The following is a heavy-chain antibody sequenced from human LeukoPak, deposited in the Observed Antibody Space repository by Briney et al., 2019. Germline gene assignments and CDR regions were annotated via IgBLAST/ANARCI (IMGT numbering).Heavy chain of an antibody. D-gene: IGHD3-10*01. V-gene: IGHV4-59*01. CDR2: IYYSGST. CDR3: ARGGRGPDAFDI. J-gene: IGHJ3*02. CDR1: GGSISSYY. Sequence: SETLSLTCTVSGGSISSYYWSWIRQPPGKGLEWIGYIYYSGSTNYNPSLKSRVTISVDTSKNQFSLKLSSVTAADTAVYYCARGGRGPDAFDIWGQGTMATVAS.